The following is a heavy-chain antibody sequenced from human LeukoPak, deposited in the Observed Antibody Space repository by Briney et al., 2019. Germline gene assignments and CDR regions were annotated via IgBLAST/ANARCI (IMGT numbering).Heavy chain of an antibody. CDR1: GFTFSSHG. Sequence: PGGSLRLSCAASGFTFSSHGMNWVRQAPGKGLEWVSGISPNGVITYYADSVKGRFTISRDDPHNTLYLQMNSLRAEDTAVYFCVRGGVDYYGSGTYYLMYYFDYWGQGALVTVSS. D-gene: IGHD3-10*01. CDR3: VRGGVDYYGSGTYYLMYYFDY. CDR2: ISPNGVIT. V-gene: IGHV3-23*01. J-gene: IGHJ4*02.